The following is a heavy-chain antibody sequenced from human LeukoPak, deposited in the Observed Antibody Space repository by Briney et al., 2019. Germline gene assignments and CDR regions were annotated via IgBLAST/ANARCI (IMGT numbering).Heavy chain of an antibody. Sequence: GGPLRLSCAASGFTFSSYSMNWVRQAPGKGLEWVSYISSSSSTIYYADSVKGRFTISRDNAKNSLYLQMNSLRAEDTAVYYCARDFEVRGVPVYYFDYWGQGTLVTVSS. V-gene: IGHV3-48*01. J-gene: IGHJ4*02. CDR2: ISSSSSTI. CDR1: GFTFSSYS. D-gene: IGHD3-10*01. CDR3: ARDFEVRGVPVYYFDY.